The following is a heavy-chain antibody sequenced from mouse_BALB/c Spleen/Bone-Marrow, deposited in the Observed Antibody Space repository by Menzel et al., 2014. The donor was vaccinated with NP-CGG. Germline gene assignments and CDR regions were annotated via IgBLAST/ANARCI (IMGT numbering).Heavy chain of an antibody. Sequence: VQLQQSGAELARPGASVKMSCRASGYTFTTYWIHWVRQRPXXXXXWXXXIXXSIDYTNCNQKFKDKATLTADKSSSTAYIPLSXLPSGVSAVYSGASRDDGYGYLDFWGAGTTLTVSS. CDR2: IXXSIDYT. CDR3: ASRDDGYGYLDF. CDR1: GYTFTTYW. J-gene: IGHJ1*01. V-gene: IGHV1-4*01. D-gene: IGHD2-3*01.